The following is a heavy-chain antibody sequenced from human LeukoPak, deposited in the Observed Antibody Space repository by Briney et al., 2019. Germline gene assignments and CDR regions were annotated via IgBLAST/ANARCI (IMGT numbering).Heavy chain of an antibody. V-gene: IGHV4-59*01. D-gene: IGHD2-15*01. CDR1: GGSISSYY. CDR2: IYYSGST. J-gene: IGHJ5*02. Sequence: SETLSLTCTVSGGSISSYYWSWIRQPPGKGLEWIGYIYYSGSTNYNPSLKSRVTISVDTSKNQFSLKLSSVTAADTAVYYCARESPGYCSGGSCYSSWFDPWGQGTLVTVSS. CDR3: ARESPGYCSGGSCYSSWFDP.